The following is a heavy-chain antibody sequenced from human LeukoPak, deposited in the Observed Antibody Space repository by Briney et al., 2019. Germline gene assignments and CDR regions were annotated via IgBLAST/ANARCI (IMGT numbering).Heavy chain of an antibody. D-gene: IGHD3-9*01. V-gene: IGHV4-4*07. J-gene: IGHJ5*02. CDR1: GGSISSYY. Sequence: SETLSLTCTVSGGSISSYYWSWIRQPAGKGLEWIGRIYTSGSTNYNPSLKSRVTMSVDTSKNQFSLKLSSVTAADTAVYYCARASTDIVTGYPGIFWFDPWGQGTLVTVSS. CDR3: ARASTDIVTGYPGIFWFDP. CDR2: IYTSGST.